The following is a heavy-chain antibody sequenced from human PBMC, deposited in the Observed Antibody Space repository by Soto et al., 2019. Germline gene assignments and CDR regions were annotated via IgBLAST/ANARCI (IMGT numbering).Heavy chain of an antibody. CDR3: AKDPYCHDIAGDYVFDY. Sequence: QVQLVESGGGVVQPGRSLGLSCTASGFAFRSYGLHWVRQAPGKGLEWVAVISYDGGNERYADSVKGRFTISRDNSKNXXYLHMNRLSAADTAVYYCAKDPYCHDIAGDYVFDYWGQGTLVTVSS. J-gene: IGHJ4*02. D-gene: IGHD3-16*01. CDR1: GFAFRSYG. V-gene: IGHV3-30*18. CDR2: ISYDGGNE.